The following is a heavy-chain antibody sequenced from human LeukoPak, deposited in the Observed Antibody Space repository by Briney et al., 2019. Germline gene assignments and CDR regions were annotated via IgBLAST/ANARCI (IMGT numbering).Heavy chain of an antibody. V-gene: IGHV4-34*01. Sequence: SETLSLTCAVYGGSFSGYYWSWIRQPPGKGLEWIGEINHSGSTNYNPSLKSRVTISVDKSKNQFSLKLSSVTAADTAVYYCARSDTAARGYFDYWGQGTLVTVSS. CDR1: GGSFSGYY. J-gene: IGHJ4*02. D-gene: IGHD2-2*01. CDR3: ARSDTAARGYFDY. CDR2: INHSGST.